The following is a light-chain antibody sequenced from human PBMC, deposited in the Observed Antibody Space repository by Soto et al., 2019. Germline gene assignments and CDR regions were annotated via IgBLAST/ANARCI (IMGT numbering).Light chain of an antibody. CDR3: QQRSNWPRT. J-gene: IGKJ2*01. CDR1: QSVSSS. CDR2: DAS. Sequence: EIVLTQSPATLSLSPGERATLACRASQSVSSSLAWFQHKPGQAPRLLIYDASNRATGIPARFSGSGSETDFTLTISSLEPEDFAIYYCQQRSNWPRTFGQGTKLETK. V-gene: IGKV3-11*01.